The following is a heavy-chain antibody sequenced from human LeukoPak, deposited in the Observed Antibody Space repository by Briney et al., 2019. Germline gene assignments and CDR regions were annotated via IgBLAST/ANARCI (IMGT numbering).Heavy chain of an antibody. J-gene: IGHJ3*02. V-gene: IGHV3-7*05. CDR2: IKHDGSEK. CDR1: ESTFSRYW. CDR3: ARDGMGGIKAFDI. Sequence: GGSLRLSCAASESTFSRYWMSWVRQAPGKGLEWVANIKHDGSEKYYVDSVKGRFTISRDNAKNSLYLQMNSLRVEDTALYYCARDGMGGIKAFDIWGQGTMVTVSS. D-gene: IGHD3-10*01.